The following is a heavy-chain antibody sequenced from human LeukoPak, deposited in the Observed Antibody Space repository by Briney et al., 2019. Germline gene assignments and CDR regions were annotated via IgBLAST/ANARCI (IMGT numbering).Heavy chain of an antibody. D-gene: IGHD3-22*01. CDR3: EREEDSRGYYLHYFDY. Sequence: KPSETLSLTCTVSNYSITRGYYWGWIRQSPGKGLEWIGSIFHDGRTSYNPSLKSRVTLSVDTPNNHFSLKLTSVTAADAAVYFCEREEDSRGYYLHYFDYWGQGTLVTVSS. CDR2: IFHDGRT. CDR1: NYSITRGYY. V-gene: IGHV4-38-2*02. J-gene: IGHJ4*02.